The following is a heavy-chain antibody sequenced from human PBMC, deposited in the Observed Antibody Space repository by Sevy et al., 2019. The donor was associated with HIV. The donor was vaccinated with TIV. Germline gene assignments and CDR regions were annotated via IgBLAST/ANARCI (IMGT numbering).Heavy chain of an antibody. V-gene: IGHV3-11*01. Sequence: GGSLRLSCAASGFTFSDYYMSWIRQAPGKGLEWVSYISSSGSTIYNADSVKGRFTISRDNAKNSLYLQMNSLRAEDTAVYYCARDSMRSAVVVISTPYYYYGMDVWGQWTTVTVSS. J-gene: IGHJ6*02. D-gene: IGHD3-22*01. CDR3: ARDSMRSAVVVISTPYYYYGMDV. CDR2: ISSSGSTI. CDR1: GFTFSDYY.